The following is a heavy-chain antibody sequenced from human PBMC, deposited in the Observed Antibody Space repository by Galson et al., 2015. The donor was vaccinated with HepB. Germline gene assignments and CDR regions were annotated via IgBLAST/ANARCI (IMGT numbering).Heavy chain of an antibody. Sequence: SVKVSCKASGYTFTGYYIHWLRQAPGQGPEWMGWINPNTGGTNYAQMFQGRVTMTSDTSISSVFLEVNRLRSDDTAVYYCARDADGYSYFVYWGQGTLVTVSS. J-gene: IGHJ4*02. CDR2: INPNTGGT. D-gene: IGHD5-24*01. CDR3: ARDADGYSYFVY. V-gene: IGHV1-2*02. CDR1: GYTFTGYY.